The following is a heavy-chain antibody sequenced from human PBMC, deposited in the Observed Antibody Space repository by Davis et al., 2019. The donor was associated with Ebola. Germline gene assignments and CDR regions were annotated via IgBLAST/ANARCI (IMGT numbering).Heavy chain of an antibody. J-gene: IGHJ3*02. V-gene: IGHV4-59*01. D-gene: IGHD1-26*01. CDR2: IYYSGST. Sequence: SETLSLTCTVSGGSISSYYWSWIRQPPGKGLEWIGYIYYSGSTNYNPSLKSRVTISVDTSKNQFSLKLSSVTAADTAVYYCARTSIVGTTTTASDIWGQGTNVTVSS. CDR3: ARTSIVGTTTTASDI. CDR1: GGSISSYY.